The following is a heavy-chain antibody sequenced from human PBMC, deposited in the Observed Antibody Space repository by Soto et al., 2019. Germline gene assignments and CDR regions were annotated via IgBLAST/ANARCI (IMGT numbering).Heavy chain of an antibody. CDR1: GFTFSSYG. J-gene: IGHJ4*02. CDR2: IWYDGSNK. Sequence: GGSLRLSCAASGFTFSSYGMHWVRQAPGKGLEWVAVIWYDGSNKYYADSVKGRFTISRDNSKNTLYLQMNSLRAEDTAVYYCARDSDYGDYMLPRNTFDYWGQGTLVTVSS. V-gene: IGHV3-33*01. CDR3: ARDSDYGDYMLPRNTFDY. D-gene: IGHD4-17*01.